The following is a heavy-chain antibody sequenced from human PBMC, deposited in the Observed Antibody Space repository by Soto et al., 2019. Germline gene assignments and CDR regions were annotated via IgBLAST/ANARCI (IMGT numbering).Heavy chain of an antibody. CDR3: ARQGNYYDSSGYPDDAFDI. Sequence: PSETLSLTCTVSGDSISSSSYYWGWIRQPPGKGLEWIGSIYYSGSTYYNPSLKSRVTISVDTSKNQFSLKLSSVTAADTAVYYCARQGNYYDSSGYPDDAFDIWGQGTMVTV. V-gene: IGHV4-39*01. D-gene: IGHD3-22*01. CDR1: GDSISSSSYY. J-gene: IGHJ3*02. CDR2: IYYSGST.